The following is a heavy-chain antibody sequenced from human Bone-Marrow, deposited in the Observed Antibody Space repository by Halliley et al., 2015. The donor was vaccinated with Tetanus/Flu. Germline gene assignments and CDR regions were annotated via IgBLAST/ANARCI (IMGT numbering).Heavy chain of an antibody. V-gene: IGHV3-30-3*01. Sequence: SLRLSCAASGFTFRDYAMHWVRQAPGKGLEWVAVTLHDGSNKYYAGSVKGRFTLSRDNSKNTLYLQMSSLKPEDTAVYYCARGMGDFWSAYSLYGMDVWGQGTTVPVSS. J-gene: IGHJ6*02. D-gene: IGHD3-3*01. CDR1: GFTFRDYA. CDR3: ARGMGDFWSAYSLYGMDV. CDR2: TLHDGSNK.